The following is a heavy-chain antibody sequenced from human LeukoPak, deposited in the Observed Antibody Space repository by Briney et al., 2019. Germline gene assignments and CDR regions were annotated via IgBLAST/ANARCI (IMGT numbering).Heavy chain of an antibody. J-gene: IGHJ5*02. V-gene: IGHV3-21*01. CDR1: GFTFSTYS. CDR2: ISSSSSYI. CDR3: ARDLVFGELLPYSWFAP. Sequence: GGSLRLSCAASGFTFSTYSLTWVRQAPGKGLEWVSSISSSSSYIYYADSVKGRFTISRDNAKNSLYLQMNNLRAEDTAVYYCARDLVFGELLPYSWFAPWGQETLVTVSS. D-gene: IGHD3-10*02.